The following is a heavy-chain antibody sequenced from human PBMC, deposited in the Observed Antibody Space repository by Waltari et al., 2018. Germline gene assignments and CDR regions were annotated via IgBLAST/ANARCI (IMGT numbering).Heavy chain of an antibody. J-gene: IGHJ3*02. CDR2: IYYSGST. CDR3: ARARVSELFREPRVNAFDI. V-gene: IGHV4-59*11. Sequence: QVQLQESGPGLVKPSETLSLTCTVSGGSISSPHWSWNRQPPGKGLEWIWYIYYSGSTNYNPSLKSRVTISVDTSKNQFSLKLSSVTAADTAVYYCARARVSELFREPRVNAFDIWGQGTMVTVSS. CDR1: GGSISSPH. D-gene: IGHD3-10*01.